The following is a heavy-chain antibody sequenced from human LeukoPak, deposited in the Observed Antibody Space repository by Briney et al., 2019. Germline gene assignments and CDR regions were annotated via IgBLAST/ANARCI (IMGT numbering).Heavy chain of an antibody. V-gene: IGHV1-2*02. J-gene: IGHJ5*02. Sequence: GASVKVSCKASGYTFTGYYMHWVRQAPGQGLEWMGWINPNSGGTHYAQKFQGRVTMTRDTSIRTVYMEPGRLRSYDRAVYYCAREGVGSSSWYNFDPWGQGTLVTVSS. CDR1: GYTFTGYY. D-gene: IGHD6-13*01. CDR2: INPNSGGT. CDR3: AREGVGSSSWYNFDP.